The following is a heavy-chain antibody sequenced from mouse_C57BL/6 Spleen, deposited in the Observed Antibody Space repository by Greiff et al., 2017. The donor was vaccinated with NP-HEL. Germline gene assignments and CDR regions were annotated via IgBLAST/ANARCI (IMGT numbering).Heavy chain of an antibody. J-gene: IGHJ4*01. CDR3: ARSGDYGAMDY. Sequence: VQLQESGAELVKPGASVKMSCKASGYTFTSYWITWVKQRPGQGLEWIGDIYPGSGSTNYNEKFKSKATLTVDTSSSTAYMQLSSLTSEDSAVYYCARSGDYGAMDYWGQGTSVTVSS. CDR1: GYTFTSYW. D-gene: IGHD2-4*01. V-gene: IGHV1-55*01. CDR2: IYPGSGST.